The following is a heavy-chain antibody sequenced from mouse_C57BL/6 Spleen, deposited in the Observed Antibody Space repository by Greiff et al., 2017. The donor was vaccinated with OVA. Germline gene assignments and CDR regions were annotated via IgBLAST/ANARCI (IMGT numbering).Heavy chain of an antibody. CDR2: ISSGSSTI. V-gene: IGHV5-17*01. Sequence: EVHLVESGGGLVKPGGSLKLSCAASGFTFSDYGMHWVRQAPEKGLEWVAYISSGSSTIYYADTVKGRFTISRDNAKNTLFLQMTSLRAEDTAMYYCARPGGYGFAYWGQGTLVTVSA. CDR3: ARPGGYGFAY. J-gene: IGHJ3*01. CDR1: GFTFSDYG. D-gene: IGHD2-2*01.